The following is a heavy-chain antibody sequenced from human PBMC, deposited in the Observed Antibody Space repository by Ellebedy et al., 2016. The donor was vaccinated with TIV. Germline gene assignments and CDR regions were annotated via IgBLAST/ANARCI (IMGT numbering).Heavy chain of an antibody. CDR3: ARLRRSSGTSRHYFFDY. Sequence: SGPTLVXPTQTLTLACSVSGFSLRTAELGVAWIRHPPGKALEWLALVYWDNDKLYSPSRKTRVSIARDTSKNQVFFTMTNMDPVATATYYCARLRRSSGTSRHYFFDYWGQGTLVSVSS. CDR2: VYWDNDK. D-gene: IGHD6-25*01. J-gene: IGHJ4*02. CDR1: GFSLRTAELG. V-gene: IGHV2-5*02.